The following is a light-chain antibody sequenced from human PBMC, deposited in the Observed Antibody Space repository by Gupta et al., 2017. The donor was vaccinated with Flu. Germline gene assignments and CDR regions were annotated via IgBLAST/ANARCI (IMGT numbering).Light chain of an antibody. J-gene: IGKJ1*01. CDR1: QCRVYSDGNIY. Sequence: VTLGQPASISCSTSQCRVYSDGNIYLNSFQQRPGQSPRRLIYQGSHRESGVPYKFSGCRPGTDFTLKISRVEAEDVGVYYCMLGARYAWAFGQETKVEIK. CDR3: MLGARYAWA. V-gene: IGKV2-30*01. CDR2: QGS.